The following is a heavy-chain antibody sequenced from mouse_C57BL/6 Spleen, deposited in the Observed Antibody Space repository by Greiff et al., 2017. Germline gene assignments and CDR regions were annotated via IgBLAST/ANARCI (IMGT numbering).Heavy chain of an antibody. V-gene: IGHV5-12*01. CDR1: GFTFSDYY. D-gene: IGHD1-1*01. CDR3: ARVYGSSYEGYFDV. CDR2: ISNGGGST. J-gene: IGHJ1*03. Sequence: DVMLVESGGGLVQPGGSLKLSCAASGFTFSDYYMYWVRQTPEKRLEWVAYISNGGGSTYYPDTVKGRFTISRDNAKNTLYLQMSRLKSEDTAMYYCARVYGSSYEGYFDVWGTGTTVTVSS.